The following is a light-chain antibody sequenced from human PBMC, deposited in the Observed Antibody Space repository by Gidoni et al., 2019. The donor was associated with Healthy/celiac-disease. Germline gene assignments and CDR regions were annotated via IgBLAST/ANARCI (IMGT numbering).Light chain of an antibody. V-gene: IGKV2-28*01. CDR2: LGS. J-gene: IGKJ1*01. Sequence: DIVMTQSPLSLPVTPGEPASISCRSSQSLLHSNGYNYLDWYLQKPGQSPQLLIYLGSNRDSGVPDRFNGSGSGTDFTLKISRVEAEDVGVYYCMQALQTPRTFGQGTKVEIK. CDR3: MQALQTPRT. CDR1: QSLLHSNGYNY.